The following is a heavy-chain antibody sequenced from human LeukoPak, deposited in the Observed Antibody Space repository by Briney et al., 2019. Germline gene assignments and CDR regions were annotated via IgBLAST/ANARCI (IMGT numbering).Heavy chain of an antibody. CDR1: GFTFSDYN. J-gene: IGHJ4*02. V-gene: IGHV3-11*04. Sequence: GGSLRLSCAASGFTFSDYNMRWIRQAPGKGLEWVSSISRSGSTKYYADSVKGRFTISRDNAKNSLFLQMNSLRAEDTAVYYCASLTTDDYWGQGTLVTVSS. D-gene: IGHD4-11*01. CDR3: ASLTTDDY. CDR2: ISRSGSTK.